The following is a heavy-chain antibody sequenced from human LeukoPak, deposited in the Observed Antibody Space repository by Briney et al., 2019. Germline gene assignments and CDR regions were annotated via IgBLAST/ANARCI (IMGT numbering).Heavy chain of an antibody. CDR2: IYTSGST. J-gene: IGHJ3*02. CDR1: GGSISSGSYY. Sequence: ASETLSLTCTVSGGSISSGSYYWSWIRQPAGKRLEWIGRIYTSGSTNYNPSLKSRVTISVDTSKNQFSLKLSSVTAADTAVYYCARGPLRVGAFDIWGQGTMVTVSS. CDR3: ARGPLRVGAFDI. D-gene: IGHD2-15*01. V-gene: IGHV4-61*02.